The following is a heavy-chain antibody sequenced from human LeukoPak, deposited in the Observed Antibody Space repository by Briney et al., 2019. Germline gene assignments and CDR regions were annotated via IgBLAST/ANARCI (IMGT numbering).Heavy chain of an antibody. V-gene: IGHV6-1*01. Sequence: SQTLSLTCAISGASFSSNSVTWNWIRQSPSRGLEWLGRTYYRSTWYNDYAVSVRGRITANPDTSKNQFSLHLNSVTPEDTAVYYCARRLTQYDCFDPWGQGILVTVSS. J-gene: IGHJ5*02. CDR2: TYYRSTWYN. CDR3: ARRLTQYDCFDP. CDR1: GASFSSNSVT. D-gene: IGHD2-2*01.